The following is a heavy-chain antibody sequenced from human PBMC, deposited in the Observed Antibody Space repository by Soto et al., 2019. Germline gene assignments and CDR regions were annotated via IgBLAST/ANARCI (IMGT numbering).Heavy chain of an antibody. D-gene: IGHD2-15*01. J-gene: IGHJ4*02. CDR2: INPSGGST. CDR1: GYTFTSYY. V-gene: IGHV1-46*03. Sequence: ASVKVSCKASGYTFTSYYMHWVRQAPGQGLEWMGIINPSGGSTSYAQKFQGRVTMTRDTSTSTVYMELSSLRSEDTAVYYCARVGRFHCSGGSCYVMSKEYYFDYWGQGTLVTVSS. CDR3: ARVGRFHCSGGSCYVMSKEYYFDY.